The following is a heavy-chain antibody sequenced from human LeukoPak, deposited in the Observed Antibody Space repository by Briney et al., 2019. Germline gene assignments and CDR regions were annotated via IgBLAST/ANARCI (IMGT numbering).Heavy chain of an antibody. J-gene: IGHJ4*02. D-gene: IGHD6-19*01. Sequence: SETQSLTCTVSGGSISSYYWSWIRQPPGKGLEWIGYIYYSGSTNYNPSLKSRVTISVDTSKNQFSLKLTSVTAADTAVYYCARHGDIAVPGISFFDYWGQGTLVTVSS. CDR2: IYYSGST. V-gene: IGHV4-59*08. CDR3: ARHGDIAVPGISFFDY. CDR1: GGSISSYY.